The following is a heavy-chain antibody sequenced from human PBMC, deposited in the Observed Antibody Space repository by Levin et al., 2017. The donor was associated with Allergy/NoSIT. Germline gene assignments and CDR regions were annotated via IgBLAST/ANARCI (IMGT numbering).Heavy chain of an antibody. CDR1: GFTFGSYW. CDR3: ARDSSGDYGRCDY. D-gene: IGHD4-17*01. V-gene: IGHV3-74*01. Sequence: GESLKISCAASGFTFGSYWMHWVRQAPGKGLVWVSRINGDGTSTTYADSVKGRFTISKDNAKNTLYLQMNSLRAEDTAVYYCARDSSGDYGRCDYWGQGTLVTVSS. J-gene: IGHJ4*02. CDR2: INGDGTST.